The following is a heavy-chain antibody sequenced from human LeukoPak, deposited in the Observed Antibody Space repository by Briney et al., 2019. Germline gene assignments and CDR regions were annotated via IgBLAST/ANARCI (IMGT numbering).Heavy chain of an antibody. J-gene: IGHJ4*02. Sequence: GGSLRLSCAVSGITLSNYGMSWVRQAPGKGLEWVAGISGSGGSKIYADSVKGRFTISRDNPKNTLYLQMNSLRDEDTAFYFCAKRGVVIRVFLVGFHKEAFYFESWGQGALVTVSS. D-gene: IGHD3/OR15-3a*01. CDR1: GITLSNYG. V-gene: IGHV3-23*01. CDR3: AKRGVVIRVFLVGFHKEAFYFES. CDR2: ISGSGGSK.